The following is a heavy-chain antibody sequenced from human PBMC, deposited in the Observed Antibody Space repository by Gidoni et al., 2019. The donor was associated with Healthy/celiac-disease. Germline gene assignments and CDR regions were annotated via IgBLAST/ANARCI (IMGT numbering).Heavy chain of an antibody. J-gene: IGHJ5*02. CDR3: ARHIRYGSGSYYSSHNWFDP. V-gene: IGHV5-51*01. CDR1: GYSFTSYW. Sequence: EVQLVQSGAEVKKPGESLKISCKGSGYSFTSYWIGWVRQMPGKGLEWMGIIYPGDSDTRYSPSFQGQVTISADKSISTAYLQWSSLKASDTAMYYCARHIRYGSGSYYSSHNWFDPWGQGTLVTVSS. CDR2: IYPGDSDT. D-gene: IGHD3-10*01.